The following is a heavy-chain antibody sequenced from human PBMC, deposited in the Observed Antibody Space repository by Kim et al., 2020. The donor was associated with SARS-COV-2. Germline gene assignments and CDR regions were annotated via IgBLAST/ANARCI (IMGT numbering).Heavy chain of an antibody. V-gene: IGHV4-59*08. CDR3: ARHWSSDPFDY. D-gene: IGHD6-19*01. CDR2: T. Sequence: TSCNPSLRCRVTLSADPSKSQFSLKLSSVTAADTAVYYCARHWSSDPFDYWGQGILVTVSS. J-gene: IGHJ4*02.